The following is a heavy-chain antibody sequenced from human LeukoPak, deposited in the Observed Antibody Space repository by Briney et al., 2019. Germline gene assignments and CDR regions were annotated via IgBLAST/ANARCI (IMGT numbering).Heavy chain of an antibody. CDR2: MNPNSGNT. J-gene: IGHJ3*02. Sequence: VASVKVSCKASRYTFTSYDINWVRQATGQGLEWMGWMNPNSGNTGYAQKFQGRVTMTRNTSISTAYMELSSLRSEDTAVYYCARYCSSTSCYHYDAFDIWGQGTMVTVSS. CDR1: RYTFTSYD. CDR3: ARYCSSTSCYHYDAFDI. V-gene: IGHV1-8*01. D-gene: IGHD2-2*01.